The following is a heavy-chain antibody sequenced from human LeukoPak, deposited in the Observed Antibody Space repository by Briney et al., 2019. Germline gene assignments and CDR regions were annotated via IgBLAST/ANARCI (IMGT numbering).Heavy chain of an antibody. D-gene: IGHD4/OR15-4a*01. J-gene: IGHJ5*02. Sequence: GGSLRLSCAASGFTVSSNYMSWVRQAPGKGLEWVSVIYSGGSTYYADSVKGRFTISRHNSKNTLYPQMNSLRAEDTAVYYCAMTIRFLDPWFDPWGQGTLVTVSS. V-gene: IGHV3-53*04. CDR1: GFTVSSNY. CDR2: IYSGGST. CDR3: AMTIRFLDPWFDP.